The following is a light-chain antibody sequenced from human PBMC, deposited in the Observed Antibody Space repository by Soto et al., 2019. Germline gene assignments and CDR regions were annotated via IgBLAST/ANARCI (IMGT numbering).Light chain of an antibody. CDR3: QQYNDYSGT. V-gene: IGKV1-5*03. CDR1: QTINSW. Sequence: DIPMTQSPSTLSASVGDRVTITCRASQTINSWLAWYQQKPGKAPKLLIYKASNLESGVPSRFSGSASGKEFALTISSLQPGDLATYYCQQYNDYSGTFGQGTKLEIK. CDR2: KAS. J-gene: IGKJ2*02.